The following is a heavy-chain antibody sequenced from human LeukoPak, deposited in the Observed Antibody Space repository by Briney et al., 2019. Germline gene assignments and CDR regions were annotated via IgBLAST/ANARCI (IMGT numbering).Heavy chain of an antibody. J-gene: IGHJ5*02. Sequence: PGGSLRLSCEASGFTFSNYWMSWVRQAPGKGLEWVSYISSSSSTIYYADSVKGRFTISRDNAKNSLYLQMNSLRAEDTAVYYCARDSSLTNLRDWNWFDPWGQGTLVTVSS. D-gene: IGHD4-11*01. CDR1: GFTFSNYW. CDR3: ARDSSLTNLRDWNWFDP. V-gene: IGHV3-48*04. CDR2: ISSSSSTI.